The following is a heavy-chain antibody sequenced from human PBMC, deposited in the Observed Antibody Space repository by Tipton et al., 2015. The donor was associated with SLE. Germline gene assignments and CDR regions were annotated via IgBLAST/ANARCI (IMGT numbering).Heavy chain of an antibody. CDR2: IYYSGST. J-gene: IGHJ6*02. D-gene: IGHD3-3*01. V-gene: IGHV4-59*12. CDR1: GGSLSSYY. Sequence: TLSLTCTVSGGSLSSYYWSWIRQPPGKGLEWIGYIYYSGSTNYNPSLKSRVTISVDTSNNQFSLKLSSVTAADTAVYYCASGLRILEWLYYYGMDVWGQGTTVTVSS. CDR3: ASGLRILEWLYYYGMDV.